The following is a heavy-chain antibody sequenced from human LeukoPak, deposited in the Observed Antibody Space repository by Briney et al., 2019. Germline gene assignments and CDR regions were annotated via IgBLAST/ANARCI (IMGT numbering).Heavy chain of an antibody. J-gene: IGHJ4*02. CDR3: AKADFGMGATAPFDY. Sequence: GGSLRLSCAASGFTFSTYGMHWVRQAPGKGLEWVAFIRYDGNNKYYADSVKGRITISRDNSKNTLYLQMNSLRAEDTAVYYCAKADFGMGATAPFDYWGQGTLVTVSS. CDR2: IRYDGNNK. D-gene: IGHD1-26*01. V-gene: IGHV3-30*02. CDR1: GFTFSTYG.